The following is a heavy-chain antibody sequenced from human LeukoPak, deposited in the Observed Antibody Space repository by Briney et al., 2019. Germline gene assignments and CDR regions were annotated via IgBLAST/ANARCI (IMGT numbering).Heavy chain of an antibody. Sequence: TSETLFLTCTVSGGSISSGDYYWSWIRQPPGKGLEWIGYIYYSGSTYYNPSLKSRVTISVDTSKNQFSLKLSSVTAADTAVYYCARGSGSGSYYNGNWFDPWGQGTLVTVSS. J-gene: IGHJ5*02. V-gene: IGHV4-30-4*01. D-gene: IGHD3-10*01. CDR1: GGSISSGDYY. CDR3: ARGSGSGSYYNGNWFDP. CDR2: IYYSGST.